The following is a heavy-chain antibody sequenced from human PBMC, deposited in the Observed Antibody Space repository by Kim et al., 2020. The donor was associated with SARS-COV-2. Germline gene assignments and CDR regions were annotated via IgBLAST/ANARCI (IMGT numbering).Heavy chain of an antibody. D-gene: IGHD1-1*01. CDR3: AKDRSGTTPAFDY. CDR2: ISGSGGRT. V-gene: IGHV3-23*01. CDR1: GFTFRSYA. J-gene: IGHJ4*02. Sequence: GGSLRLSCAVSGFTFRSYAMSWVRQAPGKGLEWVSDISGSGGRTYYADSVKGRFTMSRDNSKNTLYLQMNSLRAEDTAVYYCAKDRSGTTPAFDYWGQGTLVTFSS.